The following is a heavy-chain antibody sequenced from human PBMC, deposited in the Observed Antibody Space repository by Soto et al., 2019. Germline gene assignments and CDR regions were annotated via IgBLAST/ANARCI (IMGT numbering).Heavy chain of an antibody. CDR1: GFSFSSYS. J-gene: IGHJ6*02. V-gene: IGHV3-21*01. CDR3: ARSYGSGKTGV. D-gene: IGHD3-10*01. Sequence: EVQLVESGGGLVKPGWSLRLSGAASGFSFSSYSMNWVRQAPGKGLEWVSSISSSSSSIYYAGSAKGRFTISRDNAKNSLYLQMNNLRVEDTAVYYCARSYGSGKTGVWGQGTTVTVSS. CDR2: ISSSSSSI.